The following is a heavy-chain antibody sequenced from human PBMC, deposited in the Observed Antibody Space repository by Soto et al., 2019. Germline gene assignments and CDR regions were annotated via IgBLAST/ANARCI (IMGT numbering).Heavy chain of an antibody. Sequence: ELQLVESGGGLVQPGGSLRLSCAASGFTFSSYARHWVRQAPGKGLEFVSAISGNGINTHYANSVRGRFTISRDTSKNTVYLLMGGLRADDMAVHYGERGRSKRGGSGPVFDSWGQGTLVNVSP. D-gene: IGHD5-12*01. V-gene: IGHV3-64*01. J-gene: IGHJ4*02. CDR1: GFTFSSYA. CDR3: ERGRSKRGGSGPVFDS. CDR2: ISGNGINT.